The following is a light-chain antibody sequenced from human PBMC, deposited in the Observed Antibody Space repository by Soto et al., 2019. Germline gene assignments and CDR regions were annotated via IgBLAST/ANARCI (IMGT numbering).Light chain of an antibody. J-gene: IGKJ2*01. CDR3: QQYGSSPPEYT. CDR1: QSVSSSY. Sequence: EIVLTQSPGTLSLSPGERATLSCRASQSVSSSYLAWYQQKPGQAPRLLIYGASSRATDIPDRFSGSGSGTDFTLTISRLEPEDFAVYYCQQYGSSPPEYTFGQGTKLEIK. V-gene: IGKV3-20*01. CDR2: GAS.